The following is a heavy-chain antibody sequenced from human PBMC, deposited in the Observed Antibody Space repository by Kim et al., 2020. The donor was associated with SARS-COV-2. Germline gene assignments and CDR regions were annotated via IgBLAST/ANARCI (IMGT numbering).Heavy chain of an antibody. J-gene: IGHJ4*02. V-gene: IGHV1-3*01. CDR3: ARLSTTGTTDY. D-gene: IGHD1-1*01. Sequence: KYSQKFQGRVTSTRDTSASTAYMELSSLRSEDTAVYYCARLSTTGTTDYWGQGTLVTVSS.